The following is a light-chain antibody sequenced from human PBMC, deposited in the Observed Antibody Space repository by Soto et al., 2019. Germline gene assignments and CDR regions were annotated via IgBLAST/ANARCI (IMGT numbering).Light chain of an antibody. J-gene: IGLJ2*01. V-gene: IGLV2-14*01. CDR1: SSDVGGYNN. CDR3: SSYTSSSTVV. Sequence: QSALTQHASVSGSPGRSITISCTGTSSDVGGYNNVSWYQQHPGKAPKLMIYDVSNRPSGVSNRFSGSKSGNTASLTISGLQAEDEADYYCSSYTSSSTVVFGGGIKLTVL. CDR2: DVS.